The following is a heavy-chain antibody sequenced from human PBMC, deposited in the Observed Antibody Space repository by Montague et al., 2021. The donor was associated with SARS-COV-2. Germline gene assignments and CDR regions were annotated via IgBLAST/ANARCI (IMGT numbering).Heavy chain of an antibody. D-gene: IGHD6-13*01. CDR2: INHSGST. V-gene: IGHV4-34*01. Sequence: SETLSLTCAVYGGSFSGYYWSWIRQPPGKGLGWIGEINHSGSTNYNPSLKSRVTISVDTSKNQFSLKLSSVTAADTAVYYCARDSIAAAGTDYWGQGTLVTVSS. J-gene: IGHJ4*02. CDR1: GGSFSGYY. CDR3: ARDSIAAAGTDY.